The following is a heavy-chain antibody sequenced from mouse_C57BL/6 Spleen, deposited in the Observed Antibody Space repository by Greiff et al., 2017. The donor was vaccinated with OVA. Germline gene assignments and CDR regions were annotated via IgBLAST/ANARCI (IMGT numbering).Heavy chain of an antibody. V-gene: IGHV5-17*01. D-gene: IGHD4-1*01. J-gene: IGHJ2*01. Sequence: DVHLVESGGGFVTPGGSLKLSCAASGFTFSAYGMHWVRQAPAQGLEWVAYMSSGSSPIYYAATVKGRFTISRDKAKNTLFLQMTSRRSEDTARYYGARTGRDYWGQGTTLTVSS. CDR3: ARTGRDY. CDR2: MSSGSSPI. CDR1: GFTFSAYG.